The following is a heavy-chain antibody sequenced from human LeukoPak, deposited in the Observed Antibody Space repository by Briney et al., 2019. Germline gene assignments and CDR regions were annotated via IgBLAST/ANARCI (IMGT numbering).Heavy chain of an antibody. CDR3: AKDAGGYYYYYMGV. Sequence: GGPLRLSCAASGFIFDDYAMHWVREAPGKGLEWVSGISWNSNTIGYADSVKGRFTISRDNAKNSLYLQMNSLRAEDTALYYCAKDAGGYYYYYMGVWGKGTTVTISS. V-gene: IGHV3-9*01. J-gene: IGHJ6*03. CDR1: GFIFDDYA. CDR2: ISWNSNTI. D-gene: IGHD1-26*01.